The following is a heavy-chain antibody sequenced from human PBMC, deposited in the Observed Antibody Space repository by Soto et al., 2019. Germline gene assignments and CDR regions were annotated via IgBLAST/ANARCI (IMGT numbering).Heavy chain of an antibody. D-gene: IGHD4-4*01. V-gene: IGHV1-46*01. CDR3: AVGGNYLSLDV. CDR2: INPDGGGT. Sequence: ASVKVSCKASGYTFTSYYMHWARLAPGQGLEWMGIINPDGGGTSYAQKFQDKIIMTRDTSTSTVYMEMSSLRSEDTAVYYCAVGGNYLSLDVWGQGTTVTVSS. CDR1: GYTFTSYY. J-gene: IGHJ6*02.